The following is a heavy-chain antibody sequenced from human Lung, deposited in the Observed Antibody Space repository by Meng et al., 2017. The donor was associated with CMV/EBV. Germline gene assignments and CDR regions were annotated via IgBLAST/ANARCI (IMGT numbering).Heavy chain of an antibody. V-gene: IGHV4-61*01. Sequence: GSLRLSCTVSGGSVSSGSYYWSWIRQPPGKGLEWIGYIYCSGSTNYNPSLKSRVIISVDTSKNQFSLKLSSVTAADTAVYYCARELYDFWSGYYFYYYGMDVWGQGTXVTVSS. J-gene: IGHJ6*02. D-gene: IGHD3-3*01. CDR1: GGSVSSGSYY. CDR2: IYCSGST. CDR3: ARELYDFWSGYYFYYYGMDV.